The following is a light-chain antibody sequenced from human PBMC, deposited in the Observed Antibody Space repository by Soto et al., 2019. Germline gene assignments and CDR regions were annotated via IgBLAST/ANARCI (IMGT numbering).Light chain of an antibody. CDR3: QQYNSWPPRIT. J-gene: IGKJ5*01. Sequence: EIVLTQSPATLSVSRGERATLSCRANQAISSNLAWYQQKPGQAPRLLIYGATTRATGIPARFSGSGSGTEFTLTISSLQSEDFAVYDCQQYNSWPPRITFGQGTRLEIK. CDR2: GAT. CDR1: QAISSN. V-gene: IGKV3-15*01.